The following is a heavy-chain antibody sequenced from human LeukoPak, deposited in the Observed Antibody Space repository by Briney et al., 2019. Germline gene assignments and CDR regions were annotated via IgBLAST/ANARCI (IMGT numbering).Heavy chain of an antibody. D-gene: IGHD3-10*01. J-gene: IGHJ5*02. CDR3: ARGVSGWFDP. CDR1: GFTFSSYS. Sequence: GGSLRLSCAASGFTFSSYSMNWVRQAPGKGLEWVSSISSSSSYIYYADSVKGRFTISRDNAKNSLYLQMNSLRAEDTAVYYCARGVSGWFDPWGQGTLSPSPQ. CDR2: ISSSSSYI. V-gene: IGHV3-21*01.